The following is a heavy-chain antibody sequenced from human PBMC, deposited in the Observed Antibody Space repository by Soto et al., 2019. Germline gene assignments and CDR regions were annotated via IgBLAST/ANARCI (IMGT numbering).Heavy chain of an antibody. D-gene: IGHD2-2*01. V-gene: IGHV3-23*01. Sequence: GGSLRLSWAAAGCTCSSYTMSWVRQAPGKGLEWVSVISGSGGSPYYEDSVQGRFTISRDNPKNTLYLQMNSLRAEDTAIYYCAKARCSSTTCYVPDYWGQGTLVTVSS. CDR1: GCTCSSYT. CDR2: ISGSGGSP. J-gene: IGHJ4*02. CDR3: AKARCSSTTCYVPDY.